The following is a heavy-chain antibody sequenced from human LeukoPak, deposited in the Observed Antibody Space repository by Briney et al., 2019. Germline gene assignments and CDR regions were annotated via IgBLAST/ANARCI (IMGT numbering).Heavy chain of an antibody. D-gene: IGHD1-26*01. Sequence: PGGSLRLSCAASGFTFSGSPIHWVRQASGKGLEWVGRIRSKGNNDATSYAASVKGGFTISRDDSENTAYLQMHNLKTEDTAVYYCLIGGNYYGYWGQGTLVTVSS. CDR3: LIGGNYYGY. CDR2: IRSKGNNDAT. V-gene: IGHV3-73*01. J-gene: IGHJ4*02. CDR1: GFTFSGSP.